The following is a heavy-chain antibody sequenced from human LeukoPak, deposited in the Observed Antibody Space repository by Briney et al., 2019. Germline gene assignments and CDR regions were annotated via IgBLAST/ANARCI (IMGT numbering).Heavy chain of an antibody. Sequence: SETLTLTCTVSGGPISSSYWSWVRQPPGKGLEWIGYIGNSGSTNYNPSLKSRLTISLDTPKSLFSLKLSSVTAADTVVYYCARAPLYSGGSGWSIKYFYAMDVWGQGTTVTVSS. CDR3: ARAPLYSGGSGWSIKYFYAMDV. D-gene: IGHD6-19*01. CDR2: IGNSGST. J-gene: IGHJ6*02. V-gene: IGHV4-59*01. CDR1: GGPISSSY.